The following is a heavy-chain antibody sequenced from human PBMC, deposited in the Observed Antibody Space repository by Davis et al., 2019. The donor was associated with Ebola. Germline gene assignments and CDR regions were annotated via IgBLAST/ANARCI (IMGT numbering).Heavy chain of an antibody. J-gene: IGHJ4*02. V-gene: IGHV1-69*06. D-gene: IGHD6-19*01. CDR3: ARDTFGAVAGIFDY. CDR1: GGTFSSYA. CDR2: IIPIFGTA. Sequence: SVKVSCKASGGTFSSYAISWVRQAPGQGLEWMGGIIPIFGTANYAQKFQGRVTITADKSTSTAYMELSSLRSEDTAVYYCARDTFGAVAGIFDYWGQGTLVTVSS.